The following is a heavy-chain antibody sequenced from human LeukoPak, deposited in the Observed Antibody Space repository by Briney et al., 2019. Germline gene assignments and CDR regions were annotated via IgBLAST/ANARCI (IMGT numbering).Heavy chain of an antibody. CDR2: IYTSGST. CDR1: GGSISSYY. J-gene: IGHJ4*02. D-gene: IGHD3-22*01. V-gene: IGHV4-4*07. CDR3: ARSENYYDSSGESYFDY. Sequence: SETLSLTCTVSGGSISSYYWSWIRQPAGKGLEWIGRIYTSGSTNYNPSLKSRVTMSVDTSTNQFSLKLSSVTAADTAVYYCARSENYYDSSGESYFDYWGQGTLVTVSS.